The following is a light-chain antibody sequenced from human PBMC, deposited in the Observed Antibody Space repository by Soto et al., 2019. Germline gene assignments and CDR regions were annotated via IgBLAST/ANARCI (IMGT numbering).Light chain of an antibody. J-gene: IGKJ1*01. Sequence: EIQMTPSPSSLYASIGDRVTITCRASQSISSYLQWYQQKPGKAPKLLIYAASNLQSGVPSRFSASGSGTDFTLTLNSLQPEDFATYFCQQSYSRPRTFGQGTKV. CDR2: AAS. CDR3: QQSYSRPRT. CDR1: QSISSY. V-gene: IGKV1-39*01.